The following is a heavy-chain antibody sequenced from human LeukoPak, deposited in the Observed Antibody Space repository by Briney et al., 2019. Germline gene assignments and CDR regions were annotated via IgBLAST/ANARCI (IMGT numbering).Heavy chain of an antibody. J-gene: IGHJ4*02. CDR1: GGSINSYY. CDR3: AREDRGSSSPLFDY. Sequence: SETLSLTCTVSGGSINSYYWSWIRQPAGKGLEWIGRIYTSGSTNYNPSLKSRVTMSVDTSKNQFSLKLSSVTAADTAVYYCAREDRGSSSPLFDYWGQGTLVTVSS. V-gene: IGHV4-4*07. CDR2: IYTSGST. D-gene: IGHD6-13*01.